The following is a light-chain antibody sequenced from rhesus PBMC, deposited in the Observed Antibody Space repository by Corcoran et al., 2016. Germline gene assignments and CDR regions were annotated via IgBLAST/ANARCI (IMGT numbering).Light chain of an antibody. J-gene: IGKJ4*01. CDR3: QHYYSTPLT. CDR1: QGITND. Sequence: DIQMTQSPSSLSASVGDRVTITCRASQGITNDLAWYQQKPRATPKLLIYEASSLQSGIPSRFSGSGSGTDYTLTLSSLQSEDFATYYCQHYYSTPLTFGGGTKVEIK. CDR2: EAS. V-gene: IGKV1-25*01.